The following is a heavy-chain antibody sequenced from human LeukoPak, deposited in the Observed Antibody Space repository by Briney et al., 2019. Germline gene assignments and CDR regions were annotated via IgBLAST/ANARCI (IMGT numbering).Heavy chain of an antibody. Sequence: PSETLSLTCAVYGGSFSGYYWSWIRQPPGKGLEWIGEINHSGSTNYNPSLKSRVTISVDTSKNQFSLKLSSVTAADTAVYYCAGGPAASLHYYFDYWGQGTLVAASS. CDR1: GGSFSGYY. J-gene: IGHJ4*02. D-gene: IGHD2-2*01. V-gene: IGHV4-34*01. CDR3: AGGPAASLHYYFDY. CDR2: INHSGST.